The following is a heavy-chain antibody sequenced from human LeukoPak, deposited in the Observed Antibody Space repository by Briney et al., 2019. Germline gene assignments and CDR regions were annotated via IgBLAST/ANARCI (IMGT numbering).Heavy chain of an antibody. Sequence: GASVKVSCKASGYTFTSHGISWVRQAPGQGLEWMGWISAYNGNTNYAQKLQGRVTMTTDTSTSTAYMELRSLRSDDTAVYYCARVPYPGPYNWFDPWGQGTLVTVSS. CDR1: GYTFTSHG. V-gene: IGHV1-18*01. J-gene: IGHJ5*02. CDR3: ARVPYPGPYNWFDP. D-gene: IGHD3-16*01. CDR2: ISAYNGNT.